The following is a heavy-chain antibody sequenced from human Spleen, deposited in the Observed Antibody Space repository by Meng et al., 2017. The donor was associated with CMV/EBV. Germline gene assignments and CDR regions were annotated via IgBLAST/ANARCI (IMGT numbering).Heavy chain of an antibody. V-gene: IGHV3-66*02. J-gene: IGHJ4*02. CDR1: GFTVSSNY. Sequence: ASGFTVSSNYMTWVRQAPGKGLEWVSLIYNGGSTSYADSVKGRFTISRDTSKNTLYLQMDSLKTEDTAVYYCARCLLWGALAAPLVDWGQGTLVTVSS. D-gene: IGHD3-16*01. CDR3: ARCLLWGALAAPLVD. CDR2: IYNGGST.